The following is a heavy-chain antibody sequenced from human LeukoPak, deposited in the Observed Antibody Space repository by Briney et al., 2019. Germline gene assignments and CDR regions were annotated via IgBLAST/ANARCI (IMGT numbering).Heavy chain of an antibody. CDR2: IRYDGSNK. Sequence: GGSLRLSCAASGFTFSSYGMHWVRQAPGKGLEWVAFIRYDGSNKYYADSVKGRFTISRDNSKNTLYLQMNSLRAEDTAVYYCARVEFSIGWSFDYWGQGTLVTVSS. V-gene: IGHV3-30*02. J-gene: IGHJ4*02. D-gene: IGHD6-19*01. CDR1: GFTFSSYG. CDR3: ARVEFSIGWSFDY.